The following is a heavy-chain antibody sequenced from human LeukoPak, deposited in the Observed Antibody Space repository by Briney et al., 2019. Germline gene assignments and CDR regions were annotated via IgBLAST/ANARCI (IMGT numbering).Heavy chain of an antibody. CDR3: ARGFGSYYYDSSGSGFDI. D-gene: IGHD3-22*01. V-gene: IGHV4-59*01. J-gene: IGHJ3*02. CDR2: IYYIGSP. Sequence: SETLSLTCTVSGGAINSYHWSWIRQPPGKGLEWIASIYYIGSPKYNPSLESRVTISVDTSKNQFSLKLSSVTAADTAVYYCARGFGSYYYDSSGSGFDIWGQGTMVTVSS. CDR1: GGAINSYH.